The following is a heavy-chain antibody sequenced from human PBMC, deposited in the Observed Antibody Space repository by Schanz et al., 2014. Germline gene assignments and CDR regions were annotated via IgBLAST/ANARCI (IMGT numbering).Heavy chain of an antibody. V-gene: IGHV3-7*01. CDR3: ARGRARQLVHWFDP. J-gene: IGHJ5*02. D-gene: IGHD6-13*01. Sequence: EVQLVESGGGLVQPGGSLTLSCAASGFTFSSYLMSWVRQAPGKGLEWVAAINQAASVQYYVDSVKGRFTISRDNARYSLYLEMNSLRAEDTAVYYCARGRARQLVHWFDPWGQGTLVTVSS. CDR1: GFTFSSYL. CDR2: INQAASVQ.